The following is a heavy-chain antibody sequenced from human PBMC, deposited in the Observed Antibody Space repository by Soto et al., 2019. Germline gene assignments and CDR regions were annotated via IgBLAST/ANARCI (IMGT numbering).Heavy chain of an antibody. D-gene: IGHD5-12*01. CDR3: ARDRGGYDRLYYYHGMDV. Sequence: PVGSLRLSCAASGFTFMDYYMGWVLQAPGEGLEYISYISSSSGSTNYADSVKGRFTISRDNAKNSLYLQMSSLRAEDTAVYYCARDRGGYDRLYYYHGMDVWGQGTTVTVSS. CDR1: GFTFMDYY. CDR2: ISSSSGST. J-gene: IGHJ6*02. V-gene: IGHV3-11*06.